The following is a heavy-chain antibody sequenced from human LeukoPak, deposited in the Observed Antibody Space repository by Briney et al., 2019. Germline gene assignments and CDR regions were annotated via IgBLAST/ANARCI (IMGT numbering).Heavy chain of an antibody. CDR2: ISVNNGGT. D-gene: IGHD2-2*01. CDR1: GYTFTTYS. CDR3: ATATQPRGYFLH. J-gene: IGHJ1*01. Sequence: ASVKVSCKASGYTFTTYSLAWVRQAPGQSLEWMGWISVNNGGTNYAQSFQDRVTLTRDTSTNTAYLELRSLRSDDTAIIYCATATQPRGYFLHWGQGTVVTVSS. V-gene: IGHV1-18*01.